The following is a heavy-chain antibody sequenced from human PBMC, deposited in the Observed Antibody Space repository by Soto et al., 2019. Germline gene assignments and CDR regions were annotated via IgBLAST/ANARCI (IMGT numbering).Heavy chain of an antibody. J-gene: IGHJ5*02. D-gene: IGHD5-12*01. CDR3: AKDLGDYPPEYSGNWFHP. CDR1: GFTFSSYA. CDR2: ISGSGGST. V-gene: IGHV3-23*01. Sequence: VQLLESGGGLVQPGGSLRLSCAASGFTFSSYAMSWVRQAPGKGLEWVSAISGSGGSTYYADSVKGRFTISRDNSKITLYLQMNSLRAEYTAVYYCAKDLGDYPPEYSGNWFHPWGQGTLVTVSS.